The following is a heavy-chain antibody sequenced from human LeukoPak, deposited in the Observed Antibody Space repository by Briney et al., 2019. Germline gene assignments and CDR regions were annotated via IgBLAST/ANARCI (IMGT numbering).Heavy chain of an antibody. CDR3: ARVIFYYDSSGYSLDAYYFDY. V-gene: IGHV4-34*01. CDR1: GGSFSGYY. CDR2: INHSGST. D-gene: IGHD3-22*01. Sequence: SETLSLTCAVYGGSFSGYYWSWIRQPPGKGLEWIGEINHSGSTNYNPSLKSRVTISVDTSKNQFSLKLSSVTAADTAVYYCARVIFYYDSSGYSLDAYYFDYWGQGTLVTVSS. J-gene: IGHJ4*02.